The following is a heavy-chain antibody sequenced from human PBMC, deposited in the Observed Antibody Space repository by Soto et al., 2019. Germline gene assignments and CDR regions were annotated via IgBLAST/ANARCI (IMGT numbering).Heavy chain of an antibody. D-gene: IGHD3-22*01. CDR1: GGTFSSYA. CDR2: IIPIFGTA. CDR3: ARVFYYDSSGYQAEYFQH. Sequence: GASVKVSCKASGGTFSSYAISWVRQAPGQGLEWMGGIIPIFGTANYAQKFQGRVTITADESTSTAYMELSSLRSEDTAVYYCARVFYYDSSGYQAEYFQHWGQGTLVTVS. V-gene: IGHV1-69*13. J-gene: IGHJ1*01.